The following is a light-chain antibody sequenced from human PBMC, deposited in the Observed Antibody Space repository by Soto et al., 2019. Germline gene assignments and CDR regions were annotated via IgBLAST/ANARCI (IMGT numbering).Light chain of an antibody. CDR2: EVS. J-gene: IGLJ1*01. CDR3: SSYAGSNIHYV. CDR1: SSDVGGCNY. Sequence: QSVLTQPPSASGSPGQSVTISCTGTSSDVGGCNYVSWYQQHPGKAPKLIIYEVSKRPSGVPDRFSGSKSGSTASLTVSGLQAEDEADYYCSSYAGSNIHYVFGTGTKVSAL. V-gene: IGLV2-8*01.